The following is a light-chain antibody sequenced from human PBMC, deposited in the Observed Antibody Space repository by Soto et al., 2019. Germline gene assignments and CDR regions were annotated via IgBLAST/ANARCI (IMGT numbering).Light chain of an antibody. V-gene: IGKV3-20*01. CDR2: DAS. CDR1: QTISSGF. J-gene: IGKJ5*01. Sequence: IVLTQSPGTLYLSPGDRATLSCRASQTISSGFLAWYQQKVGQAPRLLIYDASNRATGVPDRFSGSGSGTDFSLTISRLEPEDFAVYHCEQYSSSPRTFGRGTRLEIK. CDR3: EQYSSSPRT.